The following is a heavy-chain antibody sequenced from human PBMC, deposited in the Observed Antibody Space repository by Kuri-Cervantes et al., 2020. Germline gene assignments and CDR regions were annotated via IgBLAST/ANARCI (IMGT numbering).Heavy chain of an antibody. D-gene: IGHD4-17*01. Sequence: GGSLRLSCAAPGFTFDDYAMHWVRQAPGKGLEWVSLISWDGGSTYYADSVKGRFTISRDNAKNSLYLQMNSLRVEDTAVYYCARESGYGDYRAWGQGTLVTVSS. CDR1: GFTFDDYA. CDR3: ARESGYGDYRA. V-gene: IGHV3-43D*04. J-gene: IGHJ5*02. CDR2: ISWDGGST.